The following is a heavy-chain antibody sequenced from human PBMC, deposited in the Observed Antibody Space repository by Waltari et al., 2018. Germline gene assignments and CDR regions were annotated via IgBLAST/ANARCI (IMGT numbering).Heavy chain of an antibody. J-gene: IGHJ4*02. CDR1: GGSLCGYY. Sequence: QVQLQQWGAGVLKPSETLSLSCAVYGGSLCGYYWTWVRQSPGEGLAWIGEINEFGSTDYSPSLKSRVTISVDTPKRQFSLKMKSVTAADTAVYYCARGRFDVVLVAATVVFDSWGQGTLVTVSS. D-gene: IGHD2-8*02. V-gene: IGHV4-34*02. CDR3: ARGRFDVVLVAATVVFDS. CDR2: INEFGST.